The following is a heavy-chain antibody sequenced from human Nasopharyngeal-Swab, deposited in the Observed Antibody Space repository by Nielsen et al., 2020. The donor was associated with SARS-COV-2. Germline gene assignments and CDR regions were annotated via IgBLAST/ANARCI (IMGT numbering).Heavy chain of an antibody. CDR2: ISGADDST. D-gene: IGHD5-12*01. Sequence: ESLKISCSASGFIFKNYAMNWVRQAPGRGLEWVSAISGADDSTKYADSVKGRFTISRDNSKNTLDLQMNSLRAEDTAMYYCAKDRDSGDDSGEYYHYYGMDVWGQGTTVTVFS. V-gene: IGHV3-23*01. J-gene: IGHJ6*02. CDR3: AKDRDSGDDSGEYYHYYGMDV. CDR1: GFIFKNYA.